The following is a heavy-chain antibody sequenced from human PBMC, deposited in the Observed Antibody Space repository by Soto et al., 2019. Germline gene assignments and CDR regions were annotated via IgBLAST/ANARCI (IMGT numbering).Heavy chain of an antibody. Sequence: GGSLRLSCAASGFTVSSNYMSWVRQAPGKGLEWVSVIYSGGSTYYADSVKGRFTISRDNSKNTLYLQMNSLRAEDTAVYYCARGISTSCYAYWGQGTLVTVSS. CDR3: ARGISTSCYAY. CDR1: GFTVSSNY. J-gene: IGHJ4*02. CDR2: IYSGGST. V-gene: IGHV3-53*01. D-gene: IGHD2-2*01.